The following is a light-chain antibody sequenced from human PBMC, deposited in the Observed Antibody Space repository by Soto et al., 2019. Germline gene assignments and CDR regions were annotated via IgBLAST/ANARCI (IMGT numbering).Light chain of an antibody. V-gene: IGKV1-13*02. J-gene: IGKJ5*01. CDR3: QRFNSYPHT. Sequence: AIQLTQSPSSLSASVGDRVTITCRASQGISSALAWYQQKPGKAPKLLIYDASSLESGVPSRFSGSGSGTDFTLTISSLQPEDFATYYCQRFNSYPHTFGQGTRLEIK. CDR2: DAS. CDR1: QGISSA.